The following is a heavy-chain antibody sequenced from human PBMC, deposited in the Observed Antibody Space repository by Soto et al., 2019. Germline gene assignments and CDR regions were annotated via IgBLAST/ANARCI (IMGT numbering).Heavy chain of an antibody. CDR1: GFTFSSYD. CDR3: ARGRGLRFLEWLRENWFDP. Sequence: GGSLRLSCAASGFTFSSYDMHWVRQATGKGLEWVSAIGTAGDTYYPGSVKGRFTISRENAKNSLYLQMNSLRAGDTAVYYCARGRGLRFLEWLRENWFDPWGQGTLVTVSS. CDR2: IGTAGDT. J-gene: IGHJ5*02. V-gene: IGHV3-13*01. D-gene: IGHD3-3*01.